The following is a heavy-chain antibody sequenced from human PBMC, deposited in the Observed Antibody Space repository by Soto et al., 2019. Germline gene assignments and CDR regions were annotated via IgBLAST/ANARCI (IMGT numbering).Heavy chain of an antibody. CDR1: GYTFTSYG. Sequence: QVQLVQSGAEVKKPGASVKVSCKASGYTFTSYGISWVRQAPGQGLEWMGWISAYNGNTNYAQKLQRRGTMTTDTCASTAYMELRRLRSDDTAVYYCARDRGSYALDYWGQGTLVTVSS. D-gene: IGHD1-26*01. CDR2: ISAYNGNT. J-gene: IGHJ4*02. CDR3: ARDRGSYALDY. V-gene: IGHV1-18*01.